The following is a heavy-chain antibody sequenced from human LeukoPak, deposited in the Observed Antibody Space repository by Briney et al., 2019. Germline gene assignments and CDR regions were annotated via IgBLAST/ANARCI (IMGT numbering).Heavy chain of an antibody. D-gene: IGHD3-16*01. V-gene: IGHV1-2*02. CDR2: INPNSGGT. Sequence: VASVTVSCKASGYTFTGYYMHWVRQAPGQGLEWMGWINPNSGGTNYAQRFQGRVTMTRDTSISTAYMELSRLRSGDTAVYYCAKEGGIGDYFDYWGQGTLVTVSS. CDR1: GYTFTGYY. CDR3: AKEGGIGDYFDY. J-gene: IGHJ4*02.